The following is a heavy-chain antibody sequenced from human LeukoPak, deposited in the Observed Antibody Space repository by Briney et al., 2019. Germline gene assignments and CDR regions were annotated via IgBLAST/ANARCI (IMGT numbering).Heavy chain of an antibody. Sequence: GETIYAQKFQGRVTMTEDTSTDTAYMELSSLRSEDTAVYYCATDRPYYDFWSGPDAFDIWGQGTMVTVSS. CDR3: ATDRPYYDFWSGPDAFDI. D-gene: IGHD3-3*01. J-gene: IGHJ3*02. V-gene: IGHV1-24*01. CDR2: GET.